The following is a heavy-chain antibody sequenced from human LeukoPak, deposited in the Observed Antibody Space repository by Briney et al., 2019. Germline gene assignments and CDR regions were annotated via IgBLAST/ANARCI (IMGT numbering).Heavy chain of an antibody. CDR2: MNPNSGNT. J-gene: IGHJ4*02. V-gene: IGHV1-8*02. CDR3: VSGWYYFDY. Sequence: ASVKVSCKASGGTFSSYAISWVRQAPGQGLEWMGWMNPNSGNTGYAQKFQGRVTMTRNTSISTAYMELSSLRSEDTAVYYCVSGWYYFDYWGQGTLVTVSS. CDR1: GGTFSSYA. D-gene: IGHD2-8*02.